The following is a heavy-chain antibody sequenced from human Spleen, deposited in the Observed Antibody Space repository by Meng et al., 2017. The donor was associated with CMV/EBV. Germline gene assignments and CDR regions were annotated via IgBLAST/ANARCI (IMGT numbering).Heavy chain of an antibody. J-gene: IGHJ3*02. CDR2: INPNSGGT. D-gene: IGHD1-7*01. V-gene: IGHV1-2*02. CDR1: GYTLTELS. CDR3: ARDRNYDVGIDAFDI. Sequence: ASVKVSCKVSGYTLTELSMHWVRQAPGQGLEWMGWINPNSGGTDYAQRFQGRVTMSRDTSISTVYMELSRLRSDDTAVYYCARDRNYDVGIDAFDIWGQGTMVTVSS.